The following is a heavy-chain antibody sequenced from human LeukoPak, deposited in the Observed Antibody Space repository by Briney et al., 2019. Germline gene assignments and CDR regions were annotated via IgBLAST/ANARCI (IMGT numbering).Heavy chain of an antibody. J-gene: IGHJ6*04. D-gene: IGHD3-3*01. CDR2: IYSGGST. CDR3: ARISGYDFWSGNFLGV. CDR1: GFTVSSNY. Sequence: GGSLRLSCAASGFTVSSNYMSWVRQAPGKGLEWVSVIYSGGSTYYADSVKGRFTISRDNSKNTLYLQMNSLRAEDTAVYYCARISGYDFWSGNFLGVWGKGTTVTVSS. V-gene: IGHV3-66*01.